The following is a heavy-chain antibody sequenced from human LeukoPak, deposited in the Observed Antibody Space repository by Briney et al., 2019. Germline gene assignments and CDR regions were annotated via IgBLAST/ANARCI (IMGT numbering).Heavy chain of an antibody. CDR3: AYSSGPPYFDY. CDR2: IKQDGSEK. Sequence: PGGSLRLSCAASGFTFSSYWMSWVRQAQGKGLEWVANIKQDGSEKYYVDSVKGRFTISRDNAKNSLYLQMNSLRAEDTAVYYCAYSSGPPYFDYWGQGTLVTVSS. D-gene: IGHD6-19*01. CDR1: GFTFSSYW. V-gene: IGHV3-7*01. J-gene: IGHJ4*02.